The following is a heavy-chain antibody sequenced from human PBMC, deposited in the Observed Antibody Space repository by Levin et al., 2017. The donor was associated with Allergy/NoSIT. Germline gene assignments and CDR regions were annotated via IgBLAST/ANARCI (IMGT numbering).Heavy chain of an antibody. D-gene: IGHD2-2*01. CDR2: ISGSANFT. J-gene: IGHJ4*02. CDR3: AKRGGYCSSNSGYYYFEY. V-gene: IGHV3-23*01. Sequence: PGGSLRLSCAASGFTFSSYAMTWVRQAPGKGLEWVSAISGSANFTYYADSVKGRFTISRDNSKNTLYLQMNSLRADDTAVYYCAKRGGYCSSNSGYYYFEYWGQGTLVTVSS. CDR1: GFTFSSYA.